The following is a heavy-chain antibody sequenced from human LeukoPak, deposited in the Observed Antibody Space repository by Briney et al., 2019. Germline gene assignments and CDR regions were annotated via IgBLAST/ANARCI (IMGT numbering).Heavy chain of an antibody. Sequence: SETLSLTCAVYGGSFSGYYWSWIRQPPGKGLEWIGEINHSGSTNYNPSLKSRVTISVDTSKNQFSLKLSFVTAADTAVYYCARGVTMIDYWGQGTLVTVSS. D-gene: IGHD3-22*01. V-gene: IGHV4-34*01. CDR3: ARGVTMIDY. CDR1: GGSFSGYY. J-gene: IGHJ4*02. CDR2: INHSGST.